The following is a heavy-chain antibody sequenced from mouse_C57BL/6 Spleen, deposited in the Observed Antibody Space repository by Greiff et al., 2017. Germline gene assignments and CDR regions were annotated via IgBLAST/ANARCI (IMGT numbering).Heavy chain of an antibody. V-gene: IGHV2-2*01. CDR2: IWSGGST. CDR3: ARNRIYDYDGGFAY. J-gene: IGHJ3*01. D-gene: IGHD2-4*01. CDR1: GFSLTSYG. Sequence: VQGVESGPGLVQPSQSLSITCTVSGFSLTSYGVHWVRQSPGKGLEWLGVIWSGGSTDYNAAFISRLSISKDNSKSQVFFKMNSRQADDTAIYYCARNRIYDYDGGFAYWGQGTLVTVSA.